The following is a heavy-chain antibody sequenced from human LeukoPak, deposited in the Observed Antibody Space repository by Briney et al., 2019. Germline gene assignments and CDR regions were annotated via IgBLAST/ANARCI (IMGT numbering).Heavy chain of an antibody. V-gene: IGHV3-23*01. Sequence: GGSLRLSCAASGFTFSSNYMSWVRQVPGRGLEWVSTISSRGDSTYVADSVKGRFTISRDNSKNSLYLQMNSVRAEDTAVYYCGKGPRPDITGAHTVGEWGQGTLVTVSS. CDR1: GFTFSSNY. D-gene: IGHD5-12*01. J-gene: IGHJ1*01. CDR2: ISSRGDST. CDR3: GKGPRPDITGAHTVGE.